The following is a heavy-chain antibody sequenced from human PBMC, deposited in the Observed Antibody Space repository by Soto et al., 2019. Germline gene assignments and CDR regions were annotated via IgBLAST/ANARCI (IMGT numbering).Heavy chain of an antibody. V-gene: IGHV3-30-3*01. J-gene: IGHJ6*02. CDR3: AREAYSSSYYYYYGMDV. Sequence: PGGSLRHSCAASGFTFISYAMHCVRQATGKGLEWVAVISYDGSNKYYADSVKGRFTISRDNSKNTLYLQMNSLRAEDTAVYYCAREAYSSSYYYYYGMDVWGQGTTVTVSS. CDR2: ISYDGSNK. D-gene: IGHD6-13*01. CDR1: GFTFISYA.